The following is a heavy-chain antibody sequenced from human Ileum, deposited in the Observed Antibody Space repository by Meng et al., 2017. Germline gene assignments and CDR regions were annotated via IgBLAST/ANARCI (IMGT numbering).Heavy chain of an antibody. CDR3: ARELLVIRPLDH. CDR1: GDSITGFY. Sequence: AGSLRLSCTVSGDSITGFYWSWIRQTAGKGLEWIGRIYSSGSNNYNPSLQSRVTMSVDTTKNQVSLKLSSVTDADTAVYYCARELLVIRPLDHWGPGTLVTVSS. V-gene: IGHV4-4*07. D-gene: IGHD2-8*02. J-gene: IGHJ4*02. CDR2: IYSSGSN.